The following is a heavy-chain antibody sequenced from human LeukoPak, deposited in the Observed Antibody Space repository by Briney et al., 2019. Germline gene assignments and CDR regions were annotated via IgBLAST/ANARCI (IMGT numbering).Heavy chain of an antibody. V-gene: IGHV1-2*02. D-gene: IGHD6-19*01. CDR1: GYTFTGYY. CDR2: INPNSGGT. CDR3: ARDTKSIYSSGWYGINNYYYMDV. J-gene: IGHJ6*03. Sequence: ASVKVSCKASGYTFTGYYMHWVRQAPGQGLEWMGWINPNSGGTNYAQKFQGRVTMTRDTSISTAYMELSRLRSDDTAVYYCARDTKSIYSSGWYGINNYYYMDVWGKGTTATVSS.